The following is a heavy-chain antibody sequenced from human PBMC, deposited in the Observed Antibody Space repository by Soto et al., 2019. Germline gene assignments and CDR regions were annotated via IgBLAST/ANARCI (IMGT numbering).Heavy chain of an antibody. D-gene: IGHD1-26*01. V-gene: IGHV1-18*01. CDR2: ISGYNGNT. J-gene: IGHJ5*02. CDR3: ARSSGGNFGIIIEGTNWFAP. Sequence: ASVKVSCKASGYIFINYGITWVRQAPGQGLEWMGWISGYNGNTKYADKLQGRVTMTTDTSASTVYMEVSSLTSEDTAMYYCARSSGGNFGIIIEGTNWFAPWGQGTLVTVSS. CDR1: GYIFINYG.